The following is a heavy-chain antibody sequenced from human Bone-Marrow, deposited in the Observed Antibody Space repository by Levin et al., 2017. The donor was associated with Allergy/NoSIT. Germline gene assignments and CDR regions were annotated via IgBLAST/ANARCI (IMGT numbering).Heavy chain of an antibody. CDR1: GGSISSRSYY. Sequence: NSSETLSLTCTVPGGSISSRSYYWGWFRQSPGKGLEWIGSIYYSGSTYYNPSLKSRLTISVDTFKDQFSLRLTSVTAADTAVYYCVSQQGGVAGYYYYGMDVWGQGATVTVSS. J-gene: IGHJ6*02. CDR3: VSQQGGVAGYYYYGMDV. CDR2: IYYSGST. D-gene: IGHD3-16*01. V-gene: IGHV4-39*01.